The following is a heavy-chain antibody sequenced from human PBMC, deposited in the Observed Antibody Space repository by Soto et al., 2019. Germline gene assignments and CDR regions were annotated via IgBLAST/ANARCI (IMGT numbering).Heavy chain of an antibody. D-gene: IGHD3-16*01. CDR2: ISGYGGST. CDR3: AKDEYYDSGTSSYNGMDV. Sequence: GGSLNLSCVILCFTFYNYSVRWVSQAPGKGVEWVSLISGYGGSTYYGDSVKGRFTISRDNSKNTVYLQMNSLRAEDTAVYYCAKDEYYDSGTSSYNGMDVWGQGT. CDR1: CFTFYNYS. V-gene: IGHV3-23*01. J-gene: IGHJ6*02.